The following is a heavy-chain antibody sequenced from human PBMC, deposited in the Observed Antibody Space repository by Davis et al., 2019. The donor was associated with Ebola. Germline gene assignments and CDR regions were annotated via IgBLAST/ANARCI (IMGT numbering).Heavy chain of an antibody. Sequence: PGGSLRLSCAASGFTFSSYGMHWVRQAPGKGLEWVAVISYDGSNKYYADSVKGRFTISRDNSKNTLYLQMNSLRAEDAAVYYCARAGDYGWYYYGMDVWGQGTTVTASS. CDR2: ISYDGSNK. J-gene: IGHJ6*02. CDR3: ARAGDYGWYYYGMDV. CDR1: GFTFSSYG. D-gene: IGHD4-17*01. V-gene: IGHV3-30*12.